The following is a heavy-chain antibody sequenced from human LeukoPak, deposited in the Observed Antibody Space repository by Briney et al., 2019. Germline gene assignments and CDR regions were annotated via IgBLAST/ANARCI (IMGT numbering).Heavy chain of an antibody. J-gene: IGHJ4*02. D-gene: IGHD1-1*01. CDR3: AKDKDPWKSTSISDFDY. CDR2: IRSSYI. V-gene: IGHV3-21*01. CDR1: GFTFSSYG. Sequence: GGSLRLSCAASGFTFSSYGMNWVRQAPGKGLEWVSSIRSSYIYYADSVKGRFTISRDNSKNTLYLQMNSLRAEDTAMYFCAKDKDPWKSTSISDFDYWGQGTLVTVSS.